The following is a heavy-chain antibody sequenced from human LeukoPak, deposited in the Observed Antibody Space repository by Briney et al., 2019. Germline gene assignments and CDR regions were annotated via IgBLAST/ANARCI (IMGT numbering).Heavy chain of an antibody. D-gene: IGHD6-6*01. Sequence: GGSLRLSCAASGFTFSSYAMSWVRQAPGKGLEWVPAISGSGGSTYYADSVKGRFTISRDNSKNTVYLQMNSLRAEDTAVYYCAKGTEYSSSSHSHYYMDVWGKGTTVTVSS. V-gene: IGHV3-23*01. CDR1: GFTFSSYA. CDR3: AKGTEYSSSSHSHYYMDV. J-gene: IGHJ6*03. CDR2: ISGSGGST.